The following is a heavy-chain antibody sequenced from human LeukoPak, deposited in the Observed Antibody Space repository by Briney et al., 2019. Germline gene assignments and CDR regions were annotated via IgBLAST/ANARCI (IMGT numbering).Heavy chain of an antibody. V-gene: IGHV4-34*01. Sequence: SETLSLTCAVYGGPFSGYYWSWIRQPPGKGLEWIGEINHSGSTNYNPSLKSRVTISVDTSKNQFSLKLSSVTAADTAVYYCARDHDFWSGYYRTFDYWGQGTLVTVSS. D-gene: IGHD3-3*01. CDR2: INHSGST. J-gene: IGHJ4*02. CDR1: GGPFSGYY. CDR3: ARDHDFWSGYYRTFDY.